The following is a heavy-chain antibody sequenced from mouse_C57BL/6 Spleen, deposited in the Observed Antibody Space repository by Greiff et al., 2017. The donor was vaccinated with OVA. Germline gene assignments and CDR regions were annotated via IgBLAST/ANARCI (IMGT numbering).Heavy chain of an antibody. CDR2: IDPSDSET. J-gene: IGHJ4*01. V-gene: IGHV1-52*01. CDR3: ASVSTAQADYYYAMDY. Sequence: QVHVKQPGAELVRPGSSVKLSCKASGYTFTSYWMHWVKQRPIQGLEWIGNIDPSDSETHYNQKFKDKATLTVDKSSSTAYMQLSSLTSEDSAVYYCASVSTAQADYYYAMDYWGQGTSVTVSS. CDR1: GYTFTSYW. D-gene: IGHD3-2*02.